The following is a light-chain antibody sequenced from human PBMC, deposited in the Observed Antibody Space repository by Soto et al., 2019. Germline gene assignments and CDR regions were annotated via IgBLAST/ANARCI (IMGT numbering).Light chain of an antibody. CDR3: QQYGGSPLT. CDR1: QSVTSSN. V-gene: IGKV3-20*01. J-gene: IGKJ1*01. Sequence: EIVLTQSPGTLSLSPGERATLSCRASQSVTSSNLAWYQQKPGQAPRLLIYGASRRPTGIPDRFSGGRSGTDFTLTLSRLEPEDFAVYYCQQYGGSPLTFGQGTKVEMK. CDR2: GAS.